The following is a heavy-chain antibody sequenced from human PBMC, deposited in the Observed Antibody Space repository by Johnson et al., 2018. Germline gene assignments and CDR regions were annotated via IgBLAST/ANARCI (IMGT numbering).Heavy chain of an antibody. CDR1: GFTFDDYA. CDR2: ISWTSGTI. Sequence: VQLGESGGGLVQPGRSXRLSCAASGFTFDDYAMHWVRPAPGKGLEWVSGISWTSGTIAYADSVKGRFPISRANAKNPLYLQINSLRAEDTALYYGAKDNVTGGTYSEPRVSYYYYYYMDVWGKGTTVTVSS. CDR3: AKDNVTGGTYSEPRVSYYYYYYMDV. D-gene: IGHD1-26*01. J-gene: IGHJ6*03. V-gene: IGHV3-9*01.